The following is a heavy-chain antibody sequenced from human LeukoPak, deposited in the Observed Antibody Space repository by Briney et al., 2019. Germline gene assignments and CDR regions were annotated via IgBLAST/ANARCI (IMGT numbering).Heavy chain of an antibody. D-gene: IGHD2/OR15-2a*01. J-gene: IGHJ4*02. CDR3: ASFLAHRSNDY. Sequence: KPSETLSLTCTVSGGSISSYYWSWIRQPPGKGLEWIGYVHYTGTTNYNASLKSRVTISLDTSKNQFSLRLGSVTAADTAVYYCASFLAHRSNDYWGQGTLVTVSS. CDR2: VHYTGTT. V-gene: IGHV4-59*01. CDR1: GGSISSYY.